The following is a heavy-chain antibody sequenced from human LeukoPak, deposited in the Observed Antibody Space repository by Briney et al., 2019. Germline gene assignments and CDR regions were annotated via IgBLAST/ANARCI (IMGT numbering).Heavy chain of an antibody. J-gene: IGHJ4*02. D-gene: IGHD1/OR15-1a*01. Sequence: GGSLRLSCAASGFYFSDHYMSWIRQTPGEGLEWVSYISNRGYSTYYADSVKGRFTISRDNAKNSLYLEMQSLRAEDTAVYYCARNKRRFDQWGQGTVVTVSS. CDR3: ARNKRRFDQ. CDR1: GFYFSDHY. V-gene: IGHV3-11*01. CDR2: ISNRGYST.